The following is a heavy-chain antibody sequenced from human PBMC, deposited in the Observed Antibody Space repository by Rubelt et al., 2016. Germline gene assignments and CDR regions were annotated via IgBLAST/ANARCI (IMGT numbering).Heavy chain of an antibody. Sequence: SLTCAVSGGSINDNNWWSWVRQPPGKGLEWIGEISHSGSTSYNPSLQSRVTISMDKSMHHFSLRLSFVTAADTAVYYCARNSIGWSQMDYWGQGTLVTVSS. CDR2: ISHSGST. CDR1: GGSINDNNW. V-gene: IGHV4-4*02. J-gene: IGHJ4*02. D-gene: IGHD6-19*01. CDR3: ARNSIGWSQMDY.